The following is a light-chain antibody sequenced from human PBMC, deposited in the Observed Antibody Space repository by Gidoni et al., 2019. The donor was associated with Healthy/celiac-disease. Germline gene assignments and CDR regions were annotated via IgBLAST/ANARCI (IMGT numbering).Light chain of an antibody. CDR2: AAS. V-gene: IGKV1-39*01. CDR1: QSISSY. CDR3: QQSYSTPWT. J-gene: IGKJ1*01. Sequence: DIQMTQSPSSLSESVGDRVTITCRASQSISSYFNWEQQKPGKAPKLLSYAASSLQSGGPSRFSGSGSGTDFTLTISSLQPEDFATYYWQQSYSTPWTFGQGTKVEIK.